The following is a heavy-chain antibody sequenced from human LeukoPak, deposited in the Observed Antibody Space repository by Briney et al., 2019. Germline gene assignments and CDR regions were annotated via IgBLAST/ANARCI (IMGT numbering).Heavy chain of an antibody. CDR2: IKLDGSEK. Sequence: GGSLRLSCAASDFTFTLNWMTWVRQAPGKGLEWVANIKLDGSEKNYVDSVKGRFTISRDNANNSLYLQMDNLRAEDTAVYYCARLRVTSNYYMDVWGKGTTVTVS. V-gene: IGHV3-7*01. CDR1: DFTFTLNW. J-gene: IGHJ6*03. CDR3: ARLRVTSNYYMDV. D-gene: IGHD4-17*01.